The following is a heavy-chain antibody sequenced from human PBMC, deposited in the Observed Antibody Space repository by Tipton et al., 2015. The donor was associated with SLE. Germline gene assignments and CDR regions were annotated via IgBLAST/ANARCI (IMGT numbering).Heavy chain of an antibody. CDR1: GYTFTDYY. D-gene: IGHD3-9*01. Sequence: QLVQSGAEVKKPGASVKVSCKTSGYTFTDYYIHWVRQAPGQGLEWMGWIYPDSGGTDYAQKFQGRVSMTRDTSISTAYLEVISLTSDDTAVYYCARTQEGYIFPDFDYWGQGTLVTVSS. J-gene: IGHJ4*02. V-gene: IGHV1-2*02. CDR2: IYPDSGGT. CDR3: ARTQEGYIFPDFDY.